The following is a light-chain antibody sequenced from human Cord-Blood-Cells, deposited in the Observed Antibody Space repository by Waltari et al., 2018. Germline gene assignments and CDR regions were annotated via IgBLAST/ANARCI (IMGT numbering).Light chain of an antibody. V-gene: IGLV2-14*01. CDR3: SSYTSSSTLV. CDR2: VVS. CDR1: SSDVGGYNY. J-gene: IGLJ2*01. Sequence: QSALTQPASVSGSPGQSITISCTGTSSDVGGYNYVSWYQQHPGKAPKLMIYVVSNRPSGVSNRCSGSESGDTASLTISGLQAEDEADYYCSSYTSSSTLVFGGGTKLTVL.